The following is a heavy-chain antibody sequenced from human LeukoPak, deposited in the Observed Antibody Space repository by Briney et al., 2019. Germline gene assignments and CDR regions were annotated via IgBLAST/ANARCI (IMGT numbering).Heavy chain of an antibody. J-gene: IGHJ4*02. V-gene: IGHV4-4*02. CDR2: VHLDGRT. D-gene: IGHD3-3*01. CDR3: AREGGFYRPLDY. CDR1: GGSVISTNW. Sequence: SETLSLTCGVSGGSVISTNWWTWVRQPPGKGLEWIGGVHLDGRTNYNPSLESRLTISVDLSENHVSLKLTSVTAADTAVYYCAREGGFYRPLDYSGQGTLVTVSS.